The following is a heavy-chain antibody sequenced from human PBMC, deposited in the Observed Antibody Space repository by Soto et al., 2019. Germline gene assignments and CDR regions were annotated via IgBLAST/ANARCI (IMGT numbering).Heavy chain of an antibody. Sequence: QVQLVQSGADVKKPGSSVKVSCEVSGGTFSNYAFTWVRQGPGQGLEWMGGIIPIFGTANYARQFKGRVAISADKSTTTTYMELSNLTSEDTAVYYCARVAETGYTSGWYYFDYWGQGSLFTVSS. CDR2: IIPIFGTA. J-gene: IGHJ4*02. D-gene: IGHD6-19*01. CDR3: ARVAETGYTSGWYYFDY. V-gene: IGHV1-69*14. CDR1: GGTFSNYA.